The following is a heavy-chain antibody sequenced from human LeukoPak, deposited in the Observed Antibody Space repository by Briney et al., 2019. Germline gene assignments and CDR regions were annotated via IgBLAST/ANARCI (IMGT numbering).Heavy chain of an antibody. V-gene: IGHV3-49*04. J-gene: IGHJ6*02. CDR3: GRGPIYLRLYYGMDV. D-gene: IGHD2-2*02. CDR1: GFTFGDHA. Sequence: GGSLRLSCTGSGFTFGDHAMSWVRQAPGKGLEWVGFIRSKAYGGTTEYAASVKGRFSISRDDSNNIAYLQMSSLESEDTAVYFCGRGPIYLRLYYGMDVWGQGSTVTVSS. CDR2: IRSKAYGGTT.